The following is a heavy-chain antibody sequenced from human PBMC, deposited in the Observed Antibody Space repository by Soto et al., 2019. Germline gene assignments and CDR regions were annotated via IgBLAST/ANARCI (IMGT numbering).Heavy chain of an antibody. Sequence: GGSLRLSCAASGFTFSSYAMSWVRQAPGKGLEWVSAISGSCGSTYYADSVKGRFTISRDNSKNTLYLQMNSLRAEDTAVDYCAEKTGFGELGPENYFGYWGQGTLV. D-gene: IGHD3-10*01. CDR1: GFTFSSYA. J-gene: IGHJ4*02. CDR3: AEKTGFGELGPENYFGY. CDR2: ISGSCGST. V-gene: IGHV3-23*01.